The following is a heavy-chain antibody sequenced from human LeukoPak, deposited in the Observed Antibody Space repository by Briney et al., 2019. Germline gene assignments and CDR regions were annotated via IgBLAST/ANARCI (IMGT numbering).Heavy chain of an antibody. CDR1: GKTLSELS. V-gene: IGHV1-24*01. CDR3: ATFIRTFMIVVVRYFQH. D-gene: IGHD3-22*01. Sequence: GASVKVSCKVSGKTLSELSMHWVRQAPGKGLEWMGGFDPENGETIYAQKFQGRVTLTEDRSTDTAYMELSSLRSEDTAVYYCATFIRTFMIVVVRYFQHWGQGTLVTVSS. CDR2: FDPENGET. J-gene: IGHJ1*01.